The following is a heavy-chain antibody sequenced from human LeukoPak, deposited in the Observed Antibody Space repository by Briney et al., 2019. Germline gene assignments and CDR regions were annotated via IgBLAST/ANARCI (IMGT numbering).Heavy chain of an antibody. CDR2: INPDTDDT. CDR1: GYTFIDSY. CDR3: ARVGYYSDSNGYYLGY. D-gene: IGHD3-22*01. Sequence: ASVKVSCKTSGYTFIDSYIHWVRQAPGQGLEWVGWINPDTDDTVYAQKFQDRVKMTRDTTISTAYLELSRLRSDDTAVYYCARVGYYSDSNGYYLGYWGQGTLVTVSS. V-gene: IGHV1-2*02. J-gene: IGHJ4*02.